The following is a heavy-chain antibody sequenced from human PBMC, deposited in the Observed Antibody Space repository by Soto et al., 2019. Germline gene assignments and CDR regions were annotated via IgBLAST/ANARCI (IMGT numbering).Heavy chain of an antibody. J-gene: IGHJ6*02. Sequence: GESLKISCKGSGYSFTSYWISWVRQMPGKGLEWMGRMDPSDSYTNYSPSFQGHVTISADKSISTAYLQWSSLKASDTAMYYCARRYYCSGGSCSFPYGMDVWGQGTTVTVSS. CDR3: ARRYYCSGGSCSFPYGMDV. D-gene: IGHD2-15*01. CDR1: GYSFTSYW. CDR2: MDPSDSYT. V-gene: IGHV5-10-1*01.